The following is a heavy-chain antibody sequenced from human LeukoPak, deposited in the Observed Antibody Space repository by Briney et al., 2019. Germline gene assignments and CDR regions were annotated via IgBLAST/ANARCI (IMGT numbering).Heavy chain of an antibody. CDR3: ARDVVNYFDY. CDR2: IYTSGST. J-gene: IGHJ4*02. D-gene: IGHD2-21*01. Sequence: PSETLSLTCTVSGYSISSGHYWSWIRQPAGKGLEWIGRIYTSGSTNYNPSLKSRVTMSVDTSKNQFSLKLSSVTAADAAVYYCARDVVNYFDYWGQGTLVTVSS. CDR1: GYSISSGHY. V-gene: IGHV4-4*07.